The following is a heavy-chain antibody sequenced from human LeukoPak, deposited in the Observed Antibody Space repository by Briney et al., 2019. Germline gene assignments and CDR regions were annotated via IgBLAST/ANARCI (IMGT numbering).Heavy chain of an antibody. V-gene: IGHV4-30-2*01. CDR3: ARVSLVRGAPDYYFDY. CDR2: IYHSGGS. D-gene: IGHD3-10*01. CDR1: GGSISSDGFS. Sequence: TSETLSLTCAVSGGSISSDGFSWSWIRQPSGKGLEWIGYIYHSGGSYYNPSLKSRVTISLDRSKNQFSLKLSSMTAADTAVYYCARVSLVRGAPDYYFDYWGQGTLVTVSS. J-gene: IGHJ4*02.